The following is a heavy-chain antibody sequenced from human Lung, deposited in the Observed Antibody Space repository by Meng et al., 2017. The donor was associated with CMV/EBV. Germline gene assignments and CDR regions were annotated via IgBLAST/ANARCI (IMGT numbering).Heavy chain of an antibody. CDR3: ANGEGSRWDDAFDI. CDR2: IPHDGSNK. V-gene: IGHV3-30*02. CDR1: GLTFSDNG. D-gene: IGHD6-13*01. J-gene: IGHJ3*02. Sequence: GESLKISCSASGLTFSDNGIHWVRQAPGKGLEWMTFIPHDGSNKFYADSVRGRFTISRDNSKNTVYLQMDNLRVEDAAVYYCANGEGSRWDDAFDIWGPGXMVTVSS.